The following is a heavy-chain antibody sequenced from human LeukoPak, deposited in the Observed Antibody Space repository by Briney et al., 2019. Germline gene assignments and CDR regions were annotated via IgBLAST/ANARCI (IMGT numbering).Heavy chain of an antibody. J-gene: IGHJ4*02. CDR2: ISYDGDNK. V-gene: IGHV3-30*03. CDR1: GFTFSSYG. Sequence: PGRSLRLSCAASGFTFSSYGMHWVRQAPGKGLEWVAVISYDGDNKYYADSVKGRFTISRDNSKNTLYLQMNSLRAEDTAVYYCARFDTYSSPDDYWGQGTLVTVSS. D-gene: IGHD2-21*01. CDR3: ARFDTYSSPDDY.